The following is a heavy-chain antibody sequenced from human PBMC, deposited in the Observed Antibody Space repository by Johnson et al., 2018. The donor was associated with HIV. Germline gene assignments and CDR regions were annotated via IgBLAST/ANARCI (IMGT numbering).Heavy chain of an antibody. CDR2: IYKGGFV. V-gene: IGHV3-66*01. CDR3: ARGPGGGEDALDI. Sequence: MLLVESGGGLVQPGGSQRLSCAAYGFTVSTKYMTWVRQAPGKGLEWVSVIYKGGFVHYADSVQGRFTISRDNSKNTLYLQMNNLRVEETAVYYCARGPGGGEDALDIWGQGTMVTVSS. J-gene: IGHJ3*02. CDR1: GFTVSTKY. D-gene: IGHD3-16*01.